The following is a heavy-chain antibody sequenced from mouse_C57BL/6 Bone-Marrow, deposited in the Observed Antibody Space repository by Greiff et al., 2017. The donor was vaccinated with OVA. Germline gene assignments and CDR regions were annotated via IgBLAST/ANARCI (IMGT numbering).Heavy chain of an antibody. CDR3: ARGGYYDYDGGAWFAY. V-gene: IGHV1-18*01. CDR1: GYTFTDYN. J-gene: IGHJ3*01. CDR2: INSNNGGT. Sequence: EVKLVESGPELAKPGASVKIPCKASGYTFTDYNMDWVKQSHGKSLEWIGDINSNNGGTIYNQKFKGKATLTVDKSSSTASLELRSLTSEDTAVYYCARGGYYDYDGGAWFAYWGQGTVITVSA. D-gene: IGHD2-4*01.